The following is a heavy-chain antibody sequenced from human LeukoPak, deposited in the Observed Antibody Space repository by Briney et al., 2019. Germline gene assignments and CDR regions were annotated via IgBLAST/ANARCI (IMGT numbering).Heavy chain of an antibody. D-gene: IGHD1-26*01. CDR3: ARAAFEGGSWDYFDY. Sequence: PGGSLRLSCAASGFTFSSYAMHWVRQAPGKGLEWVAVISYDGSNKYYADSVKGRFTISRDNSKNTLYLRMNSLRAEDTAVYYCARAAFEGGSWDYFDYWGQGTLVTVSS. V-gene: IGHV3-30*04. CDR2: ISYDGSNK. CDR1: GFTFSSYA. J-gene: IGHJ4*02.